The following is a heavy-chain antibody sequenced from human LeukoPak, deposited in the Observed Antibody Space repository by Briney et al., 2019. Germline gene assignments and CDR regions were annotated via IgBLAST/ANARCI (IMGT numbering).Heavy chain of an antibody. CDR3: AAGSYFDH. Sequence: PGGSLRLSCAASGFTFDDYAMHWVRQAPGNGLEWVSGISWNSGTIGYADSVKGRFTISRDNAKNSLYLQMTGLRADDTAVYYCAAGSYFDHWGQGTLVAVSS. V-gene: IGHV3-9*01. D-gene: IGHD3-10*01. CDR2: ISWNSGTI. CDR1: GFTFDDYA. J-gene: IGHJ4*02.